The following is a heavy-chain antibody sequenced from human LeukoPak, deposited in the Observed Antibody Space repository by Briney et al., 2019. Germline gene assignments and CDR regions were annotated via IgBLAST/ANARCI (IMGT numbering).Heavy chain of an antibody. CDR3: ARDRERWLQLLDY. V-gene: IGHV3-30-3*01. CDR1: GFTFSSYA. Sequence: GGSLRLSCAASGFTFSSYAMHWVRQAPGKGLEWVAVISYDGSNKYYADSVKGRFTISRDNSKNTLYLQMNGLRAEDTAVYYCARDRERWLQLLDYWGQGTLVTVSS. D-gene: IGHD5-24*01. J-gene: IGHJ4*02. CDR2: ISYDGSNK.